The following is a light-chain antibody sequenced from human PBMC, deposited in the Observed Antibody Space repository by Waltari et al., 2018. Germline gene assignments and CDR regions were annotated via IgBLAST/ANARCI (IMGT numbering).Light chain of an antibody. Sequence: DIQVTQSPSSLSASVGDRVTITCRASQRIASYLNWYQQKPGKAPNVLIYAASNLQSGVPSRFSGGGSGTDFTLTISSLQPEDFAIYYCQQSYSTPYTFGQGTKLEIK. CDR2: AAS. J-gene: IGKJ2*01. CDR1: QRIASY. V-gene: IGKV1-39*01. CDR3: QQSYSTPYT.